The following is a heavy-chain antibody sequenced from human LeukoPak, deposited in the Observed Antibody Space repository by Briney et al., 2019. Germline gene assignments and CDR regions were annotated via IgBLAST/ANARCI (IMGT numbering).Heavy chain of an antibody. J-gene: IGHJ3*02. CDR2: IYHSGST. V-gene: IGHV4-59*12. D-gene: IGHD6-6*01. CDR1: GGSISSYY. Sequence: SETLSLTCTVSGGSISSYYWSWIRQPPGKGLEWIGYIYHSGSTYYNPSLKSRVTISVDRSKNQFSLKLSSVTAADTAVYYCARAPLSSSARFGVDAFDIWGQGTMVTVSS. CDR3: ARAPLSSSARFGVDAFDI.